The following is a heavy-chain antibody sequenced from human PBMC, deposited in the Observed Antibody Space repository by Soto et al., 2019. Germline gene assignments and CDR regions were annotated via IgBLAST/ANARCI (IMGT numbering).Heavy chain of an antibody. CDR3: AKEIMVYAPPGGGFDY. J-gene: IGHJ4*02. D-gene: IGHD2-8*01. CDR2: ISGSGGST. V-gene: IGHV3-23*01. CDR1: GFTFSSYA. Sequence: GGSLRLSCAASGFTFSSYAISWVRQAPGKGLEWVSAISGSGGSTYYADSVKGRFTISRDNSKNTLYLQMNSLRAEDTAVYYCAKEIMVYAPPGGGFDYWGQGTLVTVSS.